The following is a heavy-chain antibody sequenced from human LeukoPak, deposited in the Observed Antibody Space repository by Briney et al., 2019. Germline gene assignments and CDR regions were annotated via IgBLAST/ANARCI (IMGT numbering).Heavy chain of an antibody. CDR2: MNPNSGNT. V-gene: IGHV1-8*03. D-gene: IGHD2-2*01. J-gene: IGHJ5*02. CDR1: GYTFTSYD. Sequence: ASVKVSCKASGYTFTSYDINWVRQATGHGREWRGWMNPNSGNTGYAQKFQGRVTITRNTSISTAYKELSSLRSEDTAVHYCARLVEPAAMGSYYWFDLRGPGNLVTVSS. CDR3: ARLVEPAAMGSYYWFDL.